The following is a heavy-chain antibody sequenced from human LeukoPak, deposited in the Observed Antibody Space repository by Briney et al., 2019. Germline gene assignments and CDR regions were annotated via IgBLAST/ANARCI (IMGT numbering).Heavy chain of an antibody. CDR2: ISRARNIK. V-gene: IGHV1-69*04. J-gene: IGHJ6*04. Sequence: SVKVSCKASGGTFSSYDMTWVRQAPGQGLEWMGQISRARNIKNYAQKMKGRVTITADTNTSTVYMEISRLRSEETAVYYCARYHGLTAPPPYGLDVWGEGTTVTVSS. CDR3: ARYHGLTAPPPYGLDV. CDR1: GGTFSSYD. D-gene: IGHD5-18*01.